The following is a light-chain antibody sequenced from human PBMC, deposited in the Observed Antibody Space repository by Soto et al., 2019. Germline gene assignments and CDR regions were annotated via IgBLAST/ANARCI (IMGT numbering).Light chain of an antibody. CDR3: RQYYSYPYT. J-gene: IGKJ2*01. CDR2: AAS. V-gene: IGKV1-6*01. Sequence: ALQMTQSPSSLSASVGDRITITGRASKAIRIDLGWYQLKPGKAPKLLIYAASSLQRGVPSRFSGSGSGTVFTLTISSLQPEDFATYYCRQYYSYPYTFGQGTKLEIK. CDR1: KAIRID.